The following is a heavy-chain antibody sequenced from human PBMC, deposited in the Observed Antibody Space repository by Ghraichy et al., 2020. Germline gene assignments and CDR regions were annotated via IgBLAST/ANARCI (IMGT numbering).Heavy chain of an antibody. CDR1: GFNFGSFW. CDR2: IKQDESEN. Sequence: GGSLRLSCAVSGFNFGSFWMNWVRQAPGKGLEWVANIKQDESENYYGDSLKGRFSISRDNAKISLYLQINSLRAEDTAVYYCARVTIGSHYGSQALSHWGQGTLAIVSS. CDR3: ARVTIGSHYGSQALSH. D-gene: IGHD3-10*01. J-gene: IGHJ4*02. V-gene: IGHV3-7*01.